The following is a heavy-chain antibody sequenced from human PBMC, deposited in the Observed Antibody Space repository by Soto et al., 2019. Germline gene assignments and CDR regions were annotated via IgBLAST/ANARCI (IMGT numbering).Heavy chain of an antibody. Sequence: ASVKVSCKSSGYTFTGYYIHWVRQAPGQGLEWMGWINPNNGGTNYVQKFQGRVTMTRDTSISTAYMELRRLTSDDTAVYYCARDLPIVGTTTWDYWGQGTLVTVSS. CDR1: GYTFTGYY. D-gene: IGHD1-26*01. V-gene: IGHV1-2*02. CDR2: INPNNGGT. CDR3: ARDLPIVGTTTWDY. J-gene: IGHJ4*02.